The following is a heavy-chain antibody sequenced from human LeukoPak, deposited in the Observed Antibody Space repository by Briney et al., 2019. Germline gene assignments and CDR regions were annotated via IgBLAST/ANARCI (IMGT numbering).Heavy chain of an antibody. CDR2: IYHSGST. D-gene: IGHD3-10*01. J-gene: IGHJ5*02. CDR3: ASTLSGSGWFDP. Sequence: PSETLSLTCAVSVGSTAGGVSSGAWFRNPPGKALEWIGYIYHSGSTYYNPSLKSRVTISVDRSKNQFSLKLSSVTAADTAVYYCASTLSGSGWFDPWGQGTLVTVSS. CDR1: VGSTAGGVSS. V-gene: IGHV4-30-2*01.